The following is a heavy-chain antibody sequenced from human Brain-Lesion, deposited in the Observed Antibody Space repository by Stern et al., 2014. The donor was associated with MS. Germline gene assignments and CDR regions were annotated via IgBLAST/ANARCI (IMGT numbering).Heavy chain of an antibody. J-gene: IGHJ4*02. CDR1: GYTFTGYY. D-gene: IGHD3-22*01. CDR2: INPKSGGT. CDR3: ATYYYDSTGYNDF. Sequence: VQLVESGAEVKKPGASVKVSCKASGYTFTGYYMHWVRQAPGQGLEWVGWINPKSGGTNYAQKFQGWGTMTRDTSINTAYMELSRLRSDDTAVYYCATYYYDSTGYNDFWGQGTLVTVSS. V-gene: IGHV1-2*04.